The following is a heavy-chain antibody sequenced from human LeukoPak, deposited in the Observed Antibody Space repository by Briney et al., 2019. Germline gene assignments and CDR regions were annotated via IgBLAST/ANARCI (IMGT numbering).Heavy chain of an antibody. CDR2: ISGSGGST. Sequence: GGSLRLSCAASGFTFSSYAMSWVRQAPGKGLEWVSAISGSGGSTYYADSVKGRFTISRDNSKNTLYLQMNSLRAEDTAVYYCARDHTRSHYYGSGSLWFDPWGQGTLVTVSS. CDR1: GFTFSSYA. V-gene: IGHV3-23*01. J-gene: IGHJ5*02. D-gene: IGHD3-10*01. CDR3: ARDHTRSHYYGSGSLWFDP.